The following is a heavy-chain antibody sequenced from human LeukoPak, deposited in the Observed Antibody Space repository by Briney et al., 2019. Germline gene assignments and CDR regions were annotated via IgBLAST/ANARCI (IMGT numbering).Heavy chain of an antibody. CDR3: AKGFWSGYLYAFYFDY. CDR2: ISGSGGST. CDR1: GFTFSSYA. D-gene: IGHD3-3*01. J-gene: IGHJ4*02. Sequence: GGSLRLSCAASGFTFSSYAMSWVRQAPGKGLDWVSAISGSGGSTYYADSVKGRFTISRDNSKNTLYLQMNSLRAEDTAVYYCAKGFWSGYLYAFYFDYWGQGTLVTVSS. V-gene: IGHV3-23*01.